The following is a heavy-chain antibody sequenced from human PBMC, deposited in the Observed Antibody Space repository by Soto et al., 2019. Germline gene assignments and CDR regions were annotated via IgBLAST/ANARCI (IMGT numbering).Heavy chain of an antibody. J-gene: IGHJ4*02. CDR3: ARLSYSYGDY. D-gene: IGHD5-18*01. CDR2: IYYSGST. V-gene: IGHV4-39*01. Sequence: SETLSLTCTVSGGSISSSSYYWGWIRQPPGKGLGWIGSIYYSGSTYYNPSLKSRVTISVDTSKNQFSLKLSSVTAADTAVYYCARLSYSYGDYWGQGTLVTVSS. CDR1: GGSISSSSYY.